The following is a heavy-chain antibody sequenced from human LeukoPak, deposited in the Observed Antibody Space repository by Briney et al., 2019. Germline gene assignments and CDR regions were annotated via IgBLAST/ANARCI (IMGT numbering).Heavy chain of an antibody. J-gene: IGHJ5*02. Sequence: GGSLRLSCAASGFTFSSYAMHWVRQAPGKGLEWVAVISYDGSNKYYADSVKGRFTISRDNSKNTLYLQMNSLRAEDTAVYYCARAPDIVVVPAARHTPFDLWGQGTLVTVSS. CDR1: GFTFSSYA. D-gene: IGHD2-2*01. V-gene: IGHV3-30*04. CDR2: ISYDGSNK. CDR3: ARAPDIVVVPAARHTPFDL.